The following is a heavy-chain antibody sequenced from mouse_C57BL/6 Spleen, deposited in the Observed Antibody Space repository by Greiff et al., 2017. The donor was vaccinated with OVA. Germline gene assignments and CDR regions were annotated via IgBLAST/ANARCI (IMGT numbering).Heavy chain of an antibody. CDR2: ISSGSSTI. CDR3: ARDSPHARYSDV. D-gene: IGHD6-1*01. V-gene: IGHV5-17*01. Sequence: EVKLVESGGGLVKPGGSLKLSCAASGFTFSDYGMHWVRQAPEKGLEWVAYISSGSSTIYYADTVKGRFTISRDNAKNTLFLQMTRLRCEDTAMYYCARDSPHARYSDVWGTGTTVTVSS. J-gene: IGHJ1*03. CDR1: GFTFSDYG.